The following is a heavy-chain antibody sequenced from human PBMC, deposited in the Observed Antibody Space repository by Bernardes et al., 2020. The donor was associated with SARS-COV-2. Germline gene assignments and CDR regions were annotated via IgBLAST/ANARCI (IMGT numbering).Heavy chain of an antibody. D-gene: IGHD2-15*01. CDR2: LNEDGSIT. CDR3: VRDLAGGSVS. J-gene: IGHJ4*01. Sequence: GGSLRLSCVVSGFTFSTYCMHWVRQAPGKGLEWVSRLNEDGSITTYADSVKGRFTISRDNAKNTLYLQMHSLRAEDTATYYCVRDLAGGSVSWGHGTLVT. V-gene: IGHV3-74*01. CDR1: GFTFSTYC.